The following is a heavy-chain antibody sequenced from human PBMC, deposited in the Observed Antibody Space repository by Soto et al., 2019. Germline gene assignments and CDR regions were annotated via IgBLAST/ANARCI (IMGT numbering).Heavy chain of an antibody. V-gene: IGHV1-2*04. Sequence: QVQLVQSGAEVKKPGASVKVSCKASGYTFTGYYMHWVRQTPGQGLEWMGWINPNSGGTNYAQKFQGWVTVTRDTSSSTAYMELSRLRGDETAVYYCASVGVLYSSSHRPCRDAFDIWGQGRMVAVSS. J-gene: IGHJ3*02. D-gene: IGHD6-6*01. CDR1: GYTFTGYY. CDR3: ASVGVLYSSSHRPCRDAFDI. CDR2: INPNSGGT.